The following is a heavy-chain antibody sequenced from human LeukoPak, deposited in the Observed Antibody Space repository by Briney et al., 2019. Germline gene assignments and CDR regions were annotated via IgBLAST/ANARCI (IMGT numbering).Heavy chain of an antibody. CDR1: GGSISTYY. J-gene: IGHJ4*02. D-gene: IGHD3-10*01. V-gene: IGHV4-59*08. CDR2: ISYSGST. Sequence: SETLSLTCTVSGGSISTYYWTWIRQPPGKGLEWIGSISYSGSTNYSPSLEGRVTMSVDTSKNQFSLKLRAVTAADTAVYFCARQELSYGSGSHFDYWGQGFRVTVSS. CDR3: ARQELSYGSGSHFDY.